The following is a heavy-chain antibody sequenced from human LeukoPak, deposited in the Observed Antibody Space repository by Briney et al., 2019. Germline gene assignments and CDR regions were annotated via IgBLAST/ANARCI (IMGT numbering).Heavy chain of an antibody. J-gene: IGHJ3*02. Sequence: GSLRLSCAASGFTFSSYGMHWVRQAPGKGLEWVAVISYDGSNKYYADSVKGRFTISRDNSKNTLYLQMNSLRAEDTAVYYCAKDFLWFGELFDAFDIWGQGTMVTVSS. CDR1: GFTFSSYG. CDR3: AKDFLWFGELFDAFDI. V-gene: IGHV3-30*18. CDR2: ISYDGSNK. D-gene: IGHD3-10*01.